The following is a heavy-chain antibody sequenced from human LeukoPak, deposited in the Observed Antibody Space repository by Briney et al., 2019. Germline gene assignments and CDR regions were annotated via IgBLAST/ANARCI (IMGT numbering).Heavy chain of an antibody. J-gene: IGHJ4*02. CDR2: IYHSGST. D-gene: IGHD6-19*01. Sequence: PLETLSLTCTVSGGSIRSYYWSWIRQPPGKGLEWIGEIYHSGSTNYNPSLKSRVTISVDKSKNQFSLKLSSVTAADTAVYYCARGAGWYGYWGQGTLVTVSS. CDR1: GGSIRSYY. CDR3: ARGAGWYGY. V-gene: IGHV4-59*01.